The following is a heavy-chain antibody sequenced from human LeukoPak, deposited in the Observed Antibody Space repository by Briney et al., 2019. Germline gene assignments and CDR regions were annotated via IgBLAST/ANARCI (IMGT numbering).Heavy chain of an antibody. CDR3: AKDGYPFGYFDY. D-gene: IGHD5-12*01. J-gene: IGHJ4*02. CDR2: ISGSGGST. V-gene: IGHV3-23*01. CDR1: GFSFRSYA. Sequence: GGSLRLSCAASGFSFRSYAMSWVRQAPEKGLEWVSAISGSGGSTYYADSVKGRFTISRDNSKNTLYLQMNSLRAEDTAVYYCAKDGYPFGYFDYWGQGTLVTVSS.